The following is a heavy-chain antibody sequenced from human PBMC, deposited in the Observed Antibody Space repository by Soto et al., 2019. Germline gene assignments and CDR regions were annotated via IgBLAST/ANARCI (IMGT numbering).Heavy chain of an antibody. CDR1: GYTFTSYG. CDR3: ARDDIVATTGGFDP. V-gene: IGHV1-69*13. D-gene: IGHD5-12*01. CDR2: IIPIFGTA. J-gene: IGHJ5*02. Sequence: QVQLVQSGAEVKKPGASVKVSCKASGYTFTSYGISWVRQAPGQGLEWMGGIIPIFGTANYAQKFQGRVTITADESTSTAYMELSSLRSEDTAVYYCARDDIVATTGGFDPWGQGTLVTVSS.